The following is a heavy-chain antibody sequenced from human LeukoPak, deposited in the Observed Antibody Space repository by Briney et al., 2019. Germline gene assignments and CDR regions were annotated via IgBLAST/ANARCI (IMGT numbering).Heavy chain of an antibody. CDR2: INHSGST. D-gene: IGHD6-19*01. J-gene: IGHJ4*02. CDR3: ARLRLGYSSGWYYFDY. Sequence: SETLSLTCAVYGGSFSGYYWSWIRQPPGKGLEWIGEINHSGSTNYNPSLKSRVTISVDTSKNQFSLKLSSVTAADTAVYYCARLRLGYSSGWYYFDYWGQGTLVTVSS. V-gene: IGHV4-34*01. CDR1: GGSFSGYY.